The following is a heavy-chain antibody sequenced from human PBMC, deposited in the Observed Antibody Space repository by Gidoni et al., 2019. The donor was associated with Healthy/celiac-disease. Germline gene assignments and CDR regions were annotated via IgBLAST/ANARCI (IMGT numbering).Heavy chain of an antibody. D-gene: IGHD3-9*01. Sequence: QVQLVESGGGVVQPGRSLRLSFAASGFTFSSYCMHWVRQAPGKGLEWVAVISYDGSNKYYADSVKGRFTISRDNSKNTLYLQMNSLRAEDTAVYYCAKDGYDILTGYYTSYYYYYMDVWGKGTTVTVSS. CDR3: AKDGYDILTGYYTSYYYYYMDV. V-gene: IGHV3-30*18. J-gene: IGHJ6*03. CDR1: GFTFSSYC. CDR2: ISYDGSNK.